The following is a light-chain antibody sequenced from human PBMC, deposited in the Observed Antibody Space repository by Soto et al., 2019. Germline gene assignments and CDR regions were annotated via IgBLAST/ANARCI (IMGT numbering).Light chain of an antibody. CDR3: YSYTTSSTYV. J-gene: IGLJ1*01. CDR2: DVS. V-gene: IGLV2-14*01. Sequence: QSVLTQPASVSGSPGQSITLSCTGTSSDVGGYNYVSWYQQHPAKAPKLMIYDVSNRPSGVSNRFSGSKSGNTASLTISGLQAEDEADYYCYSYTTSSTYVFGTGTKVTV. CDR1: SSDVGGYNY.